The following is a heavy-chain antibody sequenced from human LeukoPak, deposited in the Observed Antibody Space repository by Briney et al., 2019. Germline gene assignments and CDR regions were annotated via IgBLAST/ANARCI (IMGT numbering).Heavy chain of an antibody. Sequence: GGSLRLSYAASGFTFSSYAMSWVRQAPGKGLEWVSGISGSGGSTYYAESVKDRFTISRDKSKSTMYLQMNSLRDEDTAVYYCAKGPSTVTTRGYFDYWGQGTLVTVSS. CDR1: GFTFSSYA. J-gene: IGHJ4*02. CDR2: ISGSGGST. D-gene: IGHD4-17*01. CDR3: AKGPSTVTTRGYFDY. V-gene: IGHV3-23*01.